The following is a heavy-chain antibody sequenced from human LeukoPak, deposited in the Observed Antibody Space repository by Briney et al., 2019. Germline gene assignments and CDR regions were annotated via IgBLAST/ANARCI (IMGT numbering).Heavy chain of an antibody. CDR2: IKSKTDGGTT. J-gene: IGHJ6*03. Sequence: GGSLRLTCAASGFTFSNAWMSWVRQAPGKGLEWVGRIKSKTDGGTTDYAAPVKGRFTISRDDSKNTLYRQMNSLKTEDTAVYYCTTVGLYDFWSGYYIPPHYMDVWGKGTTVTVSS. CDR1: GFTFSNAW. CDR3: TTVGLYDFWSGYYIPPHYMDV. V-gene: IGHV3-15*01. D-gene: IGHD3-3*01.